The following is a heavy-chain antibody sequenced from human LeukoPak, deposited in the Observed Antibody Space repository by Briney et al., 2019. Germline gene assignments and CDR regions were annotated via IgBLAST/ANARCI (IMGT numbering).Heavy chain of an antibody. Sequence: GGSLRLSCAASGFTFSSYWMSWVRQAPGKGLEWVANIKQDGSEKYYVDSVKGRFTVSRDNAKNSLYLQMNSLRAEDTAVYYCARYCSSTSCYGIDYWGQGTLVTVSS. CDR1: GFTFSSYW. D-gene: IGHD2-2*01. CDR2: IKQDGSEK. V-gene: IGHV3-7*01. J-gene: IGHJ4*02. CDR3: ARYCSSTSCYGIDY.